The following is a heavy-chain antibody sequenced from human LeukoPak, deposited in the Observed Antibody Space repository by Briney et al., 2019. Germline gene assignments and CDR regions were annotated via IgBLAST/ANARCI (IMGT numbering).Heavy chain of an antibody. CDR2: IYPDGSS. CDR3: VRDFMGYCGAQCYSR. J-gene: IGHJ6*04. CDR1: GLTGSSVY. Sequence: GGLLRLSCASSGLTGSSVYVGGGRNATKRGLEWVSVIYPDGSSYYPDSLKGRFTISRDNPKNTLYLQMNNLRAEDTAVYYCVRDFMGYCGAQCYSRWGKGTTVTVSS. V-gene: IGHV3-66*02. D-gene: IGHD2-21*01.